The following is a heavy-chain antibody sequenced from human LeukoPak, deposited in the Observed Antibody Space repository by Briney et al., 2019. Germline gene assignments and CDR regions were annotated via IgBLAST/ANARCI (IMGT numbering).Heavy chain of an antibody. Sequence: SQTLSLTCAISGDSVSSNSAAWNWIRQSPSRGLEWLGRTFYRSKWYNDYAVSVKSRITINPDTSKNQFSLQLNSVTPKDTAVYYCARRGVGSTSAAFDIWGQGTMVTVSS. CDR1: GDSVSSNSAA. D-gene: IGHD1-26*01. CDR3: ARRGVGSTSAAFDI. CDR2: TFYRSKWYN. J-gene: IGHJ3*02. V-gene: IGHV6-1*01.